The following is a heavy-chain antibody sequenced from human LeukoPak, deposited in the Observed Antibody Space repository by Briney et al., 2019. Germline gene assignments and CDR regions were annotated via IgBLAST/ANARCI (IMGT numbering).Heavy chain of an antibody. CDR3: TRAITYFYGSVTYDWFDS. CDR1: GFTFSSYW. D-gene: IGHD3-10*01. V-gene: IGHV3-74*01. Sequence: GGSLRLSCAASGFTFSSYWMHWVRQTPGKGLMWVARIKSDGSTIYADSVQGRFTISRNNAKNTVYLQMNSVRVDDTAIYCCTRAITYFYGSVTYDWFDSWGQGARVTVSS. CDR2: IKSDGST. J-gene: IGHJ5*01.